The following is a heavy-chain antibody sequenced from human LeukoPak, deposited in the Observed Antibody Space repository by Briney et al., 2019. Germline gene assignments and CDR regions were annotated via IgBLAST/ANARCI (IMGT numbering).Heavy chain of an antibody. V-gene: IGHV1-18*01. CDR1: GYTFTSYG. CDR2: ISAYNGNT. CDR3: ARGGTNYYDSSGYYPFDY. D-gene: IGHD3-22*01. Sequence: ASVKVSCKASGYTFTSYGISWVRQAPGQGLEWMGWISAYNGNTNYAQKLQGRVTMTTDTSTSTAYMELRSLRSDDTAVYYCARGGTNYYDSSGYYPFDYWGQGTLVTVSS. J-gene: IGHJ4*02.